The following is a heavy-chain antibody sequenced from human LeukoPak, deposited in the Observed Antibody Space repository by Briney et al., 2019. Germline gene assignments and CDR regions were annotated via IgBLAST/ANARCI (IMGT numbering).Heavy chain of an antibody. CDR3: ARGAVGALDY. Sequence: GGSLRLSCAASGFTLSSYSMNWVRQAPGKGLEWVSSISSSSSYIYYADSVKGRFTISRDNAKNSLYLQMNSLRAEDTAVYYCARGAVGALDYWGQGTLVTVSS. D-gene: IGHD6-19*01. V-gene: IGHV3-21*01. CDR1: GFTLSSYS. J-gene: IGHJ4*02. CDR2: ISSSSSYI.